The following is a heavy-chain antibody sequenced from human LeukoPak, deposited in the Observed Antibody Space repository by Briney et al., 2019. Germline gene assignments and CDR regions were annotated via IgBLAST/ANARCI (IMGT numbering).Heavy chain of an antibody. V-gene: IGHV4-34*01. CDR1: GGSFSGYY. CDR3: ARGRVLRFLEWLSAPAPPKYGMDV. J-gene: IGHJ6*02. Sequence: SETLSLTCAVYGGSFSGYYWSWIRQPPGKGLEWIGEINHSGSTSYNPSLKSRVTISVDTSKNQFSLKLRSVTAADTAVYYCARGRVLRFLEWLSAPAPPKYGMDVWGQGTTVTVSS. D-gene: IGHD3-3*01. CDR2: INHSGST.